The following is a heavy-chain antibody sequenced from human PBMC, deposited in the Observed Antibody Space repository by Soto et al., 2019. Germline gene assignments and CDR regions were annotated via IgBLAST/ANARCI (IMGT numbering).Heavy chain of an antibody. Sequence: QVQLVQSGAEVKKPGASVKVSCKASGYTFTSYAMHWVRQAPGQRLEWMGWINAGNGNTKYSQKFQVRVTNTGDTSASTAYMELSSLRSEDTAVYYCAREMLGSGSHWGQGTLVTVSS. CDR3: AREMLGSGSH. V-gene: IGHV1-3*01. D-gene: IGHD3-10*01. CDR1: GYTFTSYA. J-gene: IGHJ4*02. CDR2: INAGNGNT.